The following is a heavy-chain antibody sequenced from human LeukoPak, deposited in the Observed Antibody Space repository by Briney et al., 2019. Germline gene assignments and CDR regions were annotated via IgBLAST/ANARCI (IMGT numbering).Heavy chain of an antibody. CDR1: GFTFSSYW. Sequence: GGSLRLSCAASGFTFSSYWMHWVRQAPGKGLVWVSRINSDGSSTSYADSVKGRFTISRDNAKNTLYLQMNSLRAEDTAVYYCARSSSMTTVVTAGWFDPWGQGTLVTVSS. V-gene: IGHV3-74*01. D-gene: IGHD4-23*01. CDR2: INSDGSST. CDR3: ARSSSMTTVVTAGWFDP. J-gene: IGHJ5*02.